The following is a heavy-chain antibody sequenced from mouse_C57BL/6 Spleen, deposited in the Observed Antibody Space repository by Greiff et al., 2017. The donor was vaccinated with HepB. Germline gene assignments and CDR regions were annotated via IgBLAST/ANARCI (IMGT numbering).Heavy chain of an antibody. CDR2: INPNNGGT. CDR3: ARNYYYGSRRAMDY. Sequence: EVQLQQSGPELVKPGASVKISCKASGYTFTDYYMNWVKQSHGKSLEWIGDINPNNGGTSYNQKFKGKATLTVDKSSSTAYMELRSLTSEDSAVYYCARNYYYGSRRAMDYWGQGTSVTVSS. J-gene: IGHJ4*01. CDR1: GYTFTDYY. V-gene: IGHV1-26*01. D-gene: IGHD1-1*01.